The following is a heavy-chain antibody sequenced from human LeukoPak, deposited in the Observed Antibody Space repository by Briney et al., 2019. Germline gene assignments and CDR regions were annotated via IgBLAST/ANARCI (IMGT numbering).Heavy chain of an antibody. CDR1: GGSISSSSYY. J-gene: IGHJ4*02. D-gene: IGHD6-19*01. Sequence: SETLSLTCTVSGGSISSSSYYWSWIRQPPGKGLEWIGEINHSGSTNYNPSLRSRVTISVDTSKNQFSLKLSSVTAADTAVYYCAREEWLVPFDYWGQGTLVTVSS. CDR2: INHSGST. V-gene: IGHV4-39*07. CDR3: AREEWLVPFDY.